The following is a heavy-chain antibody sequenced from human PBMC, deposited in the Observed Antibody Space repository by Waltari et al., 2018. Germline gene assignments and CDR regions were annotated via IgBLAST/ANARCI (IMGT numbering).Heavy chain of an antibody. J-gene: IGHJ5*02. V-gene: IGHV1-8*02. Sequence: QVQLVQSGADVLRPGASVKVSCQASGYTFITYHINWVRPAAGQGLEWMGWVNPNSGATAYAQKFQGRITMTWDTSISTAYMEMSNLRSDDTAVLYCARGRDVFANFDYNWFDPWGQGTLVTVSS. CDR1: GYTFITYH. CDR3: ARGRDVFANFDYNWFDP. D-gene: IGHD2-21*01. CDR2: VNPNSGAT.